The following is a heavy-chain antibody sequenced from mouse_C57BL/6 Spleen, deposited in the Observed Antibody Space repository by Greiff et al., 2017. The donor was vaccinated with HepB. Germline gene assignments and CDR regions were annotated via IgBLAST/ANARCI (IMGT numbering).Heavy chain of an antibody. CDR1: GYTFTSYD. V-gene: IGHV1-85*01. J-gene: IGHJ4*01. CDR2: IYPRDGST. CDR3: AREGNGGAMDY. Sequence: QVHVKQSGPELVKPGASVKLSCKASGYTFTSYDINWVKQRPGQGLEWIGWIYPRDGSTKYNEKFKGKATLTVDTSSSTAYMELHSLTSEDSAVYFCAREGNGGAMDYWGQGTSVTVSS.